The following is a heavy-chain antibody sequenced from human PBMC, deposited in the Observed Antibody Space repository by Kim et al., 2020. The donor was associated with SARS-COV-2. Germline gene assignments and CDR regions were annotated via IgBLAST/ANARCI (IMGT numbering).Heavy chain of an antibody. J-gene: IGHJ3*02. CDR1: GGSISSSSYY. CDR3: ARGRIGWEDNDAFDI. V-gene: IGHV4-39*01. Sequence: SETLSLTCTVSGGSISSSSYYWGWIRQPPGKGLEWIGSIYYSGSTYYNPSLKSRVTISVDTSKNQFSLKLSSVTAADTAVYYCARGRIGWEDNDAFDIWGQGTMVTVS. CDR2: IYYSGST. D-gene: IGHD6-19*01.